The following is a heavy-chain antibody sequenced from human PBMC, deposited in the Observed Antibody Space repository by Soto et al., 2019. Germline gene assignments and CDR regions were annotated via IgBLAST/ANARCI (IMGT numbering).Heavy chain of an antibody. J-gene: IGHJ4*02. CDR2: FSLSGTT. D-gene: IGHD2-8*02. CDR1: GASITGSFF. Sequence: QVQLQESGPGLMKPSETLSLTCTVSGASITGSFFWSWIRQPAGKGLEWIGRFSLSGTTNYNPSLWSRVTMSADVSKNQFSRRLTSVTPADTAVYHCAREMTPPGAPAWYYFNSWGQGTLFTVFS. V-gene: IGHV4-4*07. CDR3: AREMTPPGAPAWYYFNS.